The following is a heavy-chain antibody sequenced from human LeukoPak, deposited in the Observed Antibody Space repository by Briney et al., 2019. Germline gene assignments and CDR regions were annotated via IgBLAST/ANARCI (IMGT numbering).Heavy chain of an antibody. V-gene: IGHV4-34*01. CDR1: GGSFSGYY. CDR3: ARRTRLLRYFDWYDY. CDR2: INHSGST. D-gene: IGHD3-9*01. Sequence: ADTLSLTCAVYGGSFSGYYWSWIRQPPGKGLEWIGEINHSGSTNYNPSLKSRVTISVDTSKNQFSLKLSSVTAADTAVYYCARRTRLLRYFDWYDYWGQGTLVTVSS. J-gene: IGHJ4*02.